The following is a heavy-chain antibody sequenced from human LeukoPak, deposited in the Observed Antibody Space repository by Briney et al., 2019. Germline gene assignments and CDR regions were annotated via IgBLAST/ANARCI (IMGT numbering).Heavy chain of an antibody. D-gene: IGHD6-13*01. CDR2: IKPDGSVG. CDR1: GFTFSNYW. Sequence: GGSLRLSCAASGFTFSNYWMTWVRQAPGKGLEWVANIKPDGSVGYYVDSVRGRIIISRDNAGNSLYLQMNSLRVEDTAVYYCTQNLVAAAGDHWGQGTLLIVSS. V-gene: IGHV3-7*01. J-gene: IGHJ4*02. CDR3: TQNLVAAAGDH.